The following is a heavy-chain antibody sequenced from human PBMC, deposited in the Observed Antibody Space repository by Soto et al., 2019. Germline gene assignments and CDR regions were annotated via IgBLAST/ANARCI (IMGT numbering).Heavy chain of an antibody. CDR3: ARATYSGIPI. V-gene: IGHV4-34*01. CDR1: GGSFSGFY. J-gene: IGHJ3*02. Sequence: QVQLQQWGAGLLKPSETLSLTCGVYGGSFSGFYWNWIRQPPGKGLEWIGGINHSGSTNHNPSLKGRVTISVATSKAQFSLRLKSVTGADTALYFCARATYSGIPIRGQGTMVTVSS. D-gene: IGHD5-12*01. CDR2: INHSGST.